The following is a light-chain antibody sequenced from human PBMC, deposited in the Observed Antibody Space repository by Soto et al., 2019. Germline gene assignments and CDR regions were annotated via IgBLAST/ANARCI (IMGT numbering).Light chain of an antibody. CDR2: EVN. J-gene: IGLJ1*01. V-gene: IGLV2-8*01. CDR1: SSDVGGYNY. CDR3: SSYAGRSNV. Sequence: QSALTQPPSASGSPGQSVAISCTGTSSDVGGYNYVSWYQQHPGKAPKLMIYEVNKRPSGVPDRFSGSKSGNTASLTVSGPQAEDEADYYCSSYAGRSNVLGTGIKVTVL.